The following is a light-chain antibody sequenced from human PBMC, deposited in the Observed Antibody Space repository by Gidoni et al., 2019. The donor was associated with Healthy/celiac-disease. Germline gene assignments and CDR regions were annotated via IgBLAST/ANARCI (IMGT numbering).Light chain of an antibody. CDR3: CTYAGSSTFEV. J-gene: IGLJ2*01. CDR1: RRYVGSYNL. V-gene: IGLV2-23*03. Sequence: QSALTQPASVSGSPGQSITIPCPGTRRYVGSYNLVSGYQQHPSKAPKLKIYEGIKRPSGVSNRFSGSKSGNTASLTISGRQAEDDAEYYCCTYAGSSTFEVFGGGTKLTVL. CDR2: EGI.